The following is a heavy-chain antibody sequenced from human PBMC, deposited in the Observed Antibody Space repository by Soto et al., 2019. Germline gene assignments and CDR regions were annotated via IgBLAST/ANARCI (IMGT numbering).Heavy chain of an antibody. CDR3: ARDQTVLDY. V-gene: IGHV1-18*01. D-gene: IGHD2-15*01. CDR2: ISAYSGNT. J-gene: IGHJ4*02. CDR1: GYTFTSYA. Sequence: GASVKVSCKASGYTFTSYAFNWVRQAPGQGLEWMGWISAYSGNTKYSQKFQGRVTMTTDTSTSTAYMELRSLTSDDTAVYFCARDQTVLDYWGQGTLVTSPQ.